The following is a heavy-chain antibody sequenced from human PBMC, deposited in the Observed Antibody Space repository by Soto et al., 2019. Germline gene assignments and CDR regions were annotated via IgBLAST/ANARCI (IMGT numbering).Heavy chain of an antibody. CDR1: GFTFSSYS. Sequence: GGSLRLSCAASGFTFSSYSMNWVRQAPGKGLEWVSYISSSSSTIYYADSVKGRFTISRDNAKNSLYLQMNSLRDEDTAVYYCARAGYDILTGYFGRWFDPWGQGTLVTVSS. V-gene: IGHV3-48*02. D-gene: IGHD3-9*01. J-gene: IGHJ5*02. CDR2: ISSSSSTI. CDR3: ARAGYDILTGYFGRWFDP.